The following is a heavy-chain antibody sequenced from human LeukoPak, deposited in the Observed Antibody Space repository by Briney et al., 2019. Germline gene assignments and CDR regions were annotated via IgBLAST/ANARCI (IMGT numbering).Heavy chain of an antibody. V-gene: IGHV3-53*01. CDR2: LYTGGTT. D-gene: IGHD1-1*01. CDR1: GFTVSSNY. J-gene: IGHJ4*02. CDR3: ARGGVNYWNPRY. Sequence: PGGSLRLSYVASGFTVSSNYMSWVRQAPGKGLEWDSLLYTGGTTYYADSVEGRFTISRDDSKNTIYLQMNSLRAEDTAVYYCARGGVNYWNPRYWGQGTLVTVSS.